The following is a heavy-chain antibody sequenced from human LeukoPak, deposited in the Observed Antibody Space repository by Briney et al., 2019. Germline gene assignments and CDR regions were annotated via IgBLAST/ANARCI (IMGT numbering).Heavy chain of an antibody. J-gene: IGHJ4*02. D-gene: IGHD6-13*01. CDR3: ARGGEYIAAASFDY. Sequence: GGSLRLSCAASGFTVSSNYMSWVRQAPGKGLEWVSVIYSGGSTYYADSVKGRFTISRDNSKNTLYLQMNSLRAEDTAVYYCARGGEYIAAASFDYWGQGTLVTVSS. CDR2: IYSGGST. V-gene: IGHV3-53*05. CDR1: GFTVSSNY.